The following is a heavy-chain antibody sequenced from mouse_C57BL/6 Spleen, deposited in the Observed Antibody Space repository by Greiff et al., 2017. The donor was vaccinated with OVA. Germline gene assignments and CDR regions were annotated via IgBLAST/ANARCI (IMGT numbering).Heavy chain of an antibody. CDR3: AIKLYFDY. CDR1: GYTFTSYW. J-gene: IGHJ2*01. V-gene: IGHV1-50*01. CDR2: IDPSDSYT. Sequence: QVQLQQSGAELVKPGASVKLSCKASGYTFTSYWMQWVKQRPGQGLEWIGEIDPSDSYTNYNQKFKGKATLTVDTSSSTAYMQLSSLTSEDSAVYYCAIKLYFDYWGQGTTLTVSS.